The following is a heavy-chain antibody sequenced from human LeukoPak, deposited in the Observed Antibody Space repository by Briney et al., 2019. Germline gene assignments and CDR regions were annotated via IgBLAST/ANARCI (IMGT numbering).Heavy chain of an antibody. D-gene: IGHD2-15*01. Sequence: GGSLRLSCAASGFTFDSHGMTWVRQAPGKGLEWVSGLNWNGGSTGYADSLQGSFTISRDNAKNSLYLQMTSLRAEDTALYYCARARASGGYSGADYWGQGTLVTVSS. J-gene: IGHJ4*02. CDR1: GFTFDSHG. CDR2: LNWNGGST. CDR3: ARARASGGYSGADY. V-gene: IGHV3-20*04.